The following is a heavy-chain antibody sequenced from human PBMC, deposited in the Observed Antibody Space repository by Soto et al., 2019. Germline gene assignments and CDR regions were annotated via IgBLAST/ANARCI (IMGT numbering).Heavy chain of an antibody. CDR3: VRARATDSRPDY. CDR2: ISSSSSYI. D-gene: IGHD3-22*01. Sequence: GWSLRLSCAASGFTFSLYSMIWVRQAPGKGLEWVSSISSSSSYIYYADSMKGRFTLSRDNAQNSLYLQMNSLRVDDTAVYYCVRARATDSRPDYWGQGTLVTVSS. CDR1: GFTFSLYS. J-gene: IGHJ4*02. V-gene: IGHV3-21*01.